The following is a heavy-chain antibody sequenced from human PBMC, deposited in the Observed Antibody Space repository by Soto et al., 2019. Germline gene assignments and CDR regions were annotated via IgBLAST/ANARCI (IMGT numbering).Heavy chain of an antibody. Sequence: EVQLVESGGGLVQPGGSLRLSCAASGFSFSGYAMHWVRQAPGKGLEYVSAISNSRESTYYANSVEGRFTISRDNSRNTLYLQMGSLRAEDMAVYYCVRVGVMRTLDYWGQGTLVTVSS. CDR3: VRVGVMRTLDY. D-gene: IGHD3-3*01. J-gene: IGHJ4*02. V-gene: IGHV3-64*01. CDR1: GFSFSGYA. CDR2: ISNSREST.